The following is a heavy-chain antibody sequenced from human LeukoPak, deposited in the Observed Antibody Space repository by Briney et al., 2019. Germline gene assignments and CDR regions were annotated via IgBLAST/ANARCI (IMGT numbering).Heavy chain of an antibody. Sequence: GGSLRLSCAASGFTFSSYAMSWVRQAPGKGLEWGSAISGSGGSTNYADSVKGRFTISRDNSKNTLYLQMISLRAEDSAVYYCAKPSCSSASCYRFDPWGQGTLVTVSS. J-gene: IGHJ5*02. CDR3: AKPSCSSASCYRFDP. CDR2: ISGSGGST. V-gene: IGHV3-23*01. D-gene: IGHD2-2*01. CDR1: GFTFSSYA.